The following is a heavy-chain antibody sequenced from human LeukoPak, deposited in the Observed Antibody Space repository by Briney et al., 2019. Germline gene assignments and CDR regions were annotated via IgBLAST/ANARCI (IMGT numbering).Heavy chain of an antibody. V-gene: IGHV4-61*02. Sequence: PSQTLSLTCTVSGGSIISSSYYWGWLRQPAGKGLEWIGRIYADERTAYNPSLESRVTISLDTSRNQFSLNLDPVTAADTAVYYCAGDFVPSWGQGTLVTVSS. CDR1: GGSIISSSYY. CDR3: AGDFVPS. J-gene: IGHJ4*02. CDR2: IYADERT. D-gene: IGHD4-17*01.